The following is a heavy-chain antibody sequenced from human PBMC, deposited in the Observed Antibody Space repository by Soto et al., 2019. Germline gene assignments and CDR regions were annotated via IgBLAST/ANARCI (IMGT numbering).Heavy chain of an antibody. J-gene: IGHJ6*03. V-gene: IGHV3-48*01. D-gene: IGHD3-3*01. CDR3: ARVTIPGGGYYMDV. CDR1: GFTFSRYS. CDR2: ISSSSSTI. Sequence: GGSLRLSCAASGFTFSRYSMNWVRQAPGKGLEWVSYISSSSSTIYYAYSVKGRFTISRDNDKNSLYLQMNSLRAEDTAVYYCARVTIPGGGYYMDVWGKGTTVTVSS.